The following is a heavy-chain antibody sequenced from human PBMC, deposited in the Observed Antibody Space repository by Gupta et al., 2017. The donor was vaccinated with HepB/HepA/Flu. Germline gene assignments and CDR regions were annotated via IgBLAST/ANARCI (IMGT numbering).Heavy chain of an antibody. Sequence: QVQLVESGGGLVKPGGSLRLSCAASGFTFSDYYMSWFRLAPGKGLEWVSYISGSGSVIYYADSVRGRFTVSRDNTKNSLSLQMSSLRADDTAMNYCARGLHRYNIAFDYWGQGNLVTVSS. CDR3: ARGLHRYNIAFDY. CDR2: ISGSGSVI. J-gene: IGHJ4*02. CDR1: GFTFSDYY. V-gene: IGHV3-11*01. D-gene: IGHD5-12*01.